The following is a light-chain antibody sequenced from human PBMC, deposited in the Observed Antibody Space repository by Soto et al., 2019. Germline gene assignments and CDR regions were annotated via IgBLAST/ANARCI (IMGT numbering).Light chain of an antibody. CDR1: QSVSSN. CDR2: GAS. CDR3: QQYGSSPRT. V-gene: IGKV3-20*01. J-gene: IGKJ1*01. Sequence: EIVMTQSPATLSVSPGERATLSCRASQSVSSNLVWYQQKPGQAPRLLIGGASRRATGVPDRFTGSGSGTDFTLTISRLEPEDFAVYYCQQYGSSPRTFGQGTKVDI.